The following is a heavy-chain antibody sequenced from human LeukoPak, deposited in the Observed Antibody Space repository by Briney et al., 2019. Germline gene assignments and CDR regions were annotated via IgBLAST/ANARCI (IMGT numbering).Heavy chain of an antibody. D-gene: IGHD3-10*01. CDR3: AITYYYGSGSYYNGLDY. Sequence: GGSLRLSCGASGFTFSRYAMSWVRQAPGKGLQWVSQIDGSGGAIYYADSVRGRFTISRDNAKNSLYLQMNSLRAEDTALYYCAITYYYGSGSYYNGLDYWGQGTLVTVSS. J-gene: IGHJ4*02. V-gene: IGHV3-23*01. CDR2: IDGSGGAI. CDR1: GFTFSRYA.